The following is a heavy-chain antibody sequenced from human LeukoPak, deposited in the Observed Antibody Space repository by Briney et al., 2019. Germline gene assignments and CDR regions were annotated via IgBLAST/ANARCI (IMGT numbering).Heavy chain of an antibody. CDR2: INHSGST. Sequence: SETLSLTCAVYGGSFSGYYWSWIRQPPGKGLEWIGEINHSGSTNYNPSLKSRVTISVDTSKNQFSLKLSSVTAADTAVYYCARHEGSGWTLKYYFDYWGQGTLVTVSS. CDR3: ARHEGSGWTLKYYFDY. D-gene: IGHD6-19*01. CDR1: GGSFSGYY. J-gene: IGHJ4*02. V-gene: IGHV4-34*01.